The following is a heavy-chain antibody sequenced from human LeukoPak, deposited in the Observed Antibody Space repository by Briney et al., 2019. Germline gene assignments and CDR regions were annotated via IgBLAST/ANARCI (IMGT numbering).Heavy chain of an antibody. CDR1: GFTFSTYA. CDR3: AKDRDYYGSGSYYNVGDAFDI. J-gene: IGHJ3*02. Sequence: GGSLRLSCAASGFTFSTYAMSWVRQAPGKGLEWVSSISGSGGSTYYADSVKGRFTISRDNSKNTLYLQMNSLRAEDTAVYYCAKDRDYYGSGSYYNVGDAFDIWGQGTMVTVSS. CDR2: ISGSGGST. V-gene: IGHV3-23*01. D-gene: IGHD3-10*01.